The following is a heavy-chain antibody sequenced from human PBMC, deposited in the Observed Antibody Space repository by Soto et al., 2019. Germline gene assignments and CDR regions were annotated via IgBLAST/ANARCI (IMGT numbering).Heavy chain of an antibody. D-gene: IGHD2-15*01. Sequence: EVQLVESGGGLVKPGGSLRLSCAASGFTFSSYSMNWVRQAPGKGLEWVSSISSSSSYIYYADSVKGRFTISRDNAKNSLYLQMNSLRAEDTAVYYCARGLHCSGGSCVFDYWGQGTLFTFSS. CDR1: GFTFSSYS. V-gene: IGHV3-21*01. CDR3: ARGLHCSGGSCVFDY. J-gene: IGHJ4*02. CDR2: ISSSSSYI.